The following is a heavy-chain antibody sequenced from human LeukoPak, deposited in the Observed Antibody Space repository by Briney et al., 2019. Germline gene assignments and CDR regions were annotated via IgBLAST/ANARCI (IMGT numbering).Heavy chain of an antibody. Sequence: GGSLRLSRAASGFTFSSYSMNWVRQAPGKGLEWVSPISSSSSYIYYADSVKGRFTISRDNAKNSLYLQMNSLRAEDTAVYYCATADTMVTPYWGQGTLVTVSS. CDR3: ATADTMVTPY. V-gene: IGHV3-21*01. J-gene: IGHJ4*02. D-gene: IGHD3-10*01. CDR2: ISSSSSYI. CDR1: GFTFSSYS.